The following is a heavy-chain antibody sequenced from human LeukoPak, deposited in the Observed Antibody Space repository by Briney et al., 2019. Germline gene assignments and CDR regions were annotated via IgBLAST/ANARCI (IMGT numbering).Heavy chain of an antibody. D-gene: IGHD6-13*01. J-gene: IGHJ4*02. CDR1: GDSISSYY. V-gene: IGHV4-59*01. CDR2: IYHSGST. CDR3: ATGYSSTWYYFNY. Sequence: SETLSLTCTVSGDSISSYYWSWIRQPPGKGLEWIGYIYHSGSTNYNPSLKSRVTISADTSKDQFSLKLASVTAADTAVYYCATGYSSTWYYFNYWGQGTLVTVSS.